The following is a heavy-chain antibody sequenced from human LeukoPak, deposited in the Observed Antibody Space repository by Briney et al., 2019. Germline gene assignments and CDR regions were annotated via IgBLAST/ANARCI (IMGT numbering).Heavy chain of an antibody. CDR2: IYSDGST. D-gene: IGHD3/OR15-3a*01. V-gene: IGHV3-53*01. CDR3: AGGLDHAWVFDY. Sequence: PGGSLRLSCAASGLTVSSNSMSWVRQAPGKGLEWVLGIYSDGSTYYADSLKGRFTISRDNSKNTVHLQMNTLRAEDTAVYYCAGGLDHAWVFDYWGQGTLVTVSS. CDR1: GLTVSSNS. J-gene: IGHJ4*02.